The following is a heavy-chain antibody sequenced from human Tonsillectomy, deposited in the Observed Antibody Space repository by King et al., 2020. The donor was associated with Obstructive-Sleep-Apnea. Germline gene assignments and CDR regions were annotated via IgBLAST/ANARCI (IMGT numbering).Heavy chain of an antibody. CDR2: IYYSAST. CDR3: AGGAAWSWGAFFI. J-gene: IGHJ3*02. Sequence: QLQESGPGLVKPSETLSLTCSGSDGSISKYYWSWIRQPPGKGLEWIGYIYYSASTSYNPSLKSRVTISLDTSRNQLSLQLSSVTAAATAVYYFAGGAAWSWGAFFIWGQGTMVTVSS. V-gene: IGHV4-59*01. CDR1: DGSISKYY. D-gene: IGHD2-8*02.